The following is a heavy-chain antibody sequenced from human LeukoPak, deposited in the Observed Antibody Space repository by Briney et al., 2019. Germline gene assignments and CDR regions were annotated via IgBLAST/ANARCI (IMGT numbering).Heavy chain of an antibody. V-gene: IGHV3-23*01. CDR2: ISGSGGST. CDR3: AKDGSGSYIIDY. Sequence: GGSLRLSCAASGFTFSSYAMSWVRQAPGKGLEWVSAISGSGGSTYYTDSVKGRFTISRDNSKNTLYLQMNSLRAEDTAVYYCAKDGSGSYIIDYWGQGTLVTVSS. CDR1: GFTFSSYA. J-gene: IGHJ4*02. D-gene: IGHD3-10*01.